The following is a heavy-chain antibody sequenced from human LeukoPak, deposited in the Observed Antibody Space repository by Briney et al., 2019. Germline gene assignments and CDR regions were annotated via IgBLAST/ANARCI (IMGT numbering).Heavy chain of an antibody. CDR2: ISYSGNT. D-gene: IGHD3-22*01. J-gene: IGHJ6*03. V-gene: IGHV4-59*01. CDR1: GGSISNYY. Sequence: PSETLSLTCTVSGGSISNYYWSWIRQSPGKGLEWIGYISYSGNTNYNPSLKGRVTISIDTSKNHFSLKLSSVTAADTAVYYCAVDNDSTGYYFSMDVWGKGTTVTVSS. CDR3: AVDNDSTGYYFSMDV.